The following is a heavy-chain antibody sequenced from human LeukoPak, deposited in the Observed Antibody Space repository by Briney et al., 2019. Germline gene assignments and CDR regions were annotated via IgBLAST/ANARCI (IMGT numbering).Heavy chain of an antibody. CDR1: GYTFTSYG. D-gene: IGHD3-10*01. CDR3: ARWVVRGVIGHFDY. CDR2: ISAYNGNT. Sequence: GASVKVSCKASGYTFTSYGISWVRQAPGQGLEWMGWISAYNGNTNYAQKLQGRVTMTTDTSTSTAYMELRSLRYHDTAVYYCARWVVRGVIGHFDYWGQGTLVTVSS. V-gene: IGHV1-18*01. J-gene: IGHJ4*02.